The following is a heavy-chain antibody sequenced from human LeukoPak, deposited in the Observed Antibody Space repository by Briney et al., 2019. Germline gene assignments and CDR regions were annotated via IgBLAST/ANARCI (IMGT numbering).Heavy chain of an antibody. Sequence: GGSLRLSCVASGFTFSNYWMSWVRQAPGKGLEWVASIDQYGRAKYYVDSVRGRFTFSRDNTKNSLHLQMSSLRAEDTAVYYCARADSYGSILDYWGQGTRVTVSS. V-gene: IGHV3-7*04. J-gene: IGHJ4*02. CDR3: ARADSYGSILDY. D-gene: IGHD5-18*01. CDR1: GFTFSNYW. CDR2: IDQYGRAK.